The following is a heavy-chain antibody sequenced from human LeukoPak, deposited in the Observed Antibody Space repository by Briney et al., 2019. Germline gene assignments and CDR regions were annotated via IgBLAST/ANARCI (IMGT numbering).Heavy chain of an antibody. CDR3: ASAPGWRGYTPEYYSYMNV. V-gene: IGHV4-34*01. CDR1: GGSFSGYY. Sequence: PSETLSLTCAVYGGSFSGYYWSWIRQPPGKGLEWIGEINHSGATNYNPSLKSRVTISVDTSKNQFSLNLSSVTAADTAVYYCASAPGWRGYTPEYYSYMNVWGRGTTVTVSS. D-gene: IGHD3-3*01. J-gene: IGHJ6*03. CDR2: INHSGAT.